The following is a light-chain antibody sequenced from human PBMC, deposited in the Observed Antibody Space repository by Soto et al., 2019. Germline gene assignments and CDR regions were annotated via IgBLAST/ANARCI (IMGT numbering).Light chain of an antibody. CDR3: QQSYSTLIT. Sequence: DIQMTQSPSSLSASVGARATITCRASQSISSYLNWYQQKPGKAPKLLIYAASSLQSGVPSRFSGSGSGTDFTLTISSLQPEDFATYYCQQSYSTLITFGQGTRLEIK. J-gene: IGKJ5*01. CDR1: QSISSY. CDR2: AAS. V-gene: IGKV1-39*01.